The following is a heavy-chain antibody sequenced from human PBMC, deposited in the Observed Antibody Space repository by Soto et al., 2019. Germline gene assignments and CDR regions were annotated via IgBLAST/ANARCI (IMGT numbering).Heavy chain of an antibody. D-gene: IGHD6-13*01. V-gene: IGHV3-30-3*01. CDR3: ARDSVAAAGIPYYYYYGMDV. Sequence: PGGSLRLSCAASGFTFSSYAMHWVRQAPGKGLEWVAVISYDGSNKYYADSVEGRFTISRDNSKNTLYLQMNSLRAEDTAVYYCARDSVAAAGIPYYYYYGMDVWGQGTTVTVSS. CDR2: ISYDGSNK. CDR1: GFTFSSYA. J-gene: IGHJ6*02.